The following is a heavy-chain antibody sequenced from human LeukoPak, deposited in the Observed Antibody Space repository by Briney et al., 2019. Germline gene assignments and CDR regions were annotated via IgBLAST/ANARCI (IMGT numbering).Heavy chain of an antibody. CDR1: GYTFTGYD. CDR2: INPNSGGT. D-gene: IGHD3-22*01. J-gene: IGHJ4*02. V-gene: IGHV1-2*02. CDR3: ARDPEYYYDSSGYSHFDY. Sequence: GASVRVSCKASGYTFTGYDMHWVRQAPGQGLEWMGWINPNSGGTNYAQKFQGRVTMTRDTSISTAYMELSRLRSDDTAVYYCARDPEYYYDSSGYSHFDYWGQGTLVTVSS.